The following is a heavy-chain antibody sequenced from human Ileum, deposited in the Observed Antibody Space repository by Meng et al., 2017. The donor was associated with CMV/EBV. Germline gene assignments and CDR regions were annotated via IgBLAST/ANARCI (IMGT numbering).Heavy chain of an antibody. J-gene: IGHJ4*02. Sequence: GESLKISCTASGLAFTKAWMSWVRQTPGKGLEWVGRIQSYGDGGLTDYATRVKGRFTISRDDSENTLYLHMNSLDVEDTGVYYCATGDRQWQLLFDCWGQGTLVTVSS. CDR2: IQSYGDGGLT. CDR1: GLAFTKAW. V-gene: IGHV3-15*01. D-gene: IGHD1-26*01. CDR3: ATGDRQWQLLFDC.